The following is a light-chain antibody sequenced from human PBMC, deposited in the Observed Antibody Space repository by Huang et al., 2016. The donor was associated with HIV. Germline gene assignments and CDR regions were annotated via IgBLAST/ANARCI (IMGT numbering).Light chain of an antibody. V-gene: IGKV1-39*01. Sequence: DIQMTQSPSSLSASIGDRVIITCRASQSITTYLNLYQQKPGKAPNLLISAASTLQSGVPSRFGGSGSGTDFALTISSLQPEDFATYYCQQSYTSPWTFGQGTNVEV. J-gene: IGKJ1*01. CDR1: QSITTY. CDR2: AAS. CDR3: QQSYTSPWT.